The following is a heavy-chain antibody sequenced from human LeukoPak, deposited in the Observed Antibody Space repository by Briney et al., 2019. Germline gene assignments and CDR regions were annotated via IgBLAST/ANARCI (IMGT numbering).Heavy chain of an antibody. J-gene: IGHJ4*02. D-gene: IGHD2-15*01. CDR1: GFTFSSYT. Sequence: PGGSLRLSCAASGFTFSSYTMNWVRQAPGKGLEWVSSISSSSDYIFYADSVKGRFTISRDNSKNTLSLQMNTLRTDDTAVYYCAKGRALEVVAAFNYWGQGTVVTVSS. CDR2: ISSSSDYI. CDR3: AKGRALEVVAAFNY. V-gene: IGHV3-21*04.